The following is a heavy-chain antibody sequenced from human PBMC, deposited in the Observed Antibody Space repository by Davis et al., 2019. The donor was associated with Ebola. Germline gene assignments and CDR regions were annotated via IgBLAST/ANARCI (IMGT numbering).Heavy chain of an antibody. CDR1: GFTFSSYS. Sequence: GESLKISCAASGFTFSSYSMNWVRQAPGKGLEWVSYISSSSSTIYYADSVKGRFTISRDNAKNSLYLQMNSLRAEDTAVYYCARDEVGWELRGAFDIWGQGTMVTVSS. CDR3: ARDEVGWELRGAFDI. CDR2: ISSSSSTI. J-gene: IGHJ3*02. V-gene: IGHV3-48*01. D-gene: IGHD2-15*01.